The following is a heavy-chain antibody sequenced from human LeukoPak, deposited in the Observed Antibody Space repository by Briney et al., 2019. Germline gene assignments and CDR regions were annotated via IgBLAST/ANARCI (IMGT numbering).Heavy chain of an antibody. D-gene: IGHD1-7*01. V-gene: IGHV3-66*04. CDR1: GFTVSSNY. Sequence: QSGGSLRLSCAASGFTVSSNYMSWVRQAPGKGLEWVSIIYGSGDTCYADSVKGRFTISRDNSKNTLYLQMNSLRAEDTAVYYCARRKTGTAASPLYYFDYWGQGTLVTVSS. CDR2: IYGSGDT. J-gene: IGHJ4*01. CDR3: ARRKTGTAASPLYYFDY.